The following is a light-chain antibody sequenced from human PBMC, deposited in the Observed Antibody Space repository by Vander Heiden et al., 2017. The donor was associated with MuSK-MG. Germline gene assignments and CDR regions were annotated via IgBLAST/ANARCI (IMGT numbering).Light chain of an antibody. Sequence: QSVLTQPHSVSGAPGQRGTISCAGSSSNIGAGHDVHWYQKLPGTAPTVLIYGNSNRPSGVPDRFSGSKSGTSASLAITGLQAEDEADYYCQSYDSSLSVWVFGGGTKLTVL. CDR1: SSNIGAGHD. J-gene: IGLJ3*02. V-gene: IGLV1-40*01. CDR3: QSYDSSLSVWV. CDR2: GNS.